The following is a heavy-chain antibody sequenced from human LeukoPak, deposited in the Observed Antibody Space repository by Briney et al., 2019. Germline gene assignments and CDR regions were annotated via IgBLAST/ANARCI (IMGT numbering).Heavy chain of an antibody. CDR2: ISSSSSYT. CDR1: GFTFSDYY. V-gene: IGHV3-11*06. J-gene: IGHJ4*02. D-gene: IGHD4-17*01. Sequence: GGSLRLSCAASGFTFSDYYMNWIRQAPGKGLEWVSYISSSSSYTNYADSVKGRFTISRDNAKNSLYLQMNSLRAEDTAVYYCARCEYGDYGDYWGQGTLVTVSS. CDR3: ARCEYGDYGDY.